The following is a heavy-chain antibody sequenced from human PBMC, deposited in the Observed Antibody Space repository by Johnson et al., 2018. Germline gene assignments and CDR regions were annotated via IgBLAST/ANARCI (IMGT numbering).Heavy chain of an antibody. Sequence: QVQLVQSGGGVVQPGRSLRLSCAASGFTFSSYGMHWVRQAPGKGLEWVAVISYDGNNKYYADSVKGRFTISRDNAKNSRYLQMNSLRDEDTAVYYCARDAGGHVGILTGYPDYYYYGMDVWGQGTTVTVSS. CDR1: GFTFSSYG. J-gene: IGHJ6*02. D-gene: IGHD3-9*01. CDR2: ISYDGNNK. CDR3: ARDAGGHVGILTGYPDYYYYGMDV. V-gene: IGHV3-30*03.